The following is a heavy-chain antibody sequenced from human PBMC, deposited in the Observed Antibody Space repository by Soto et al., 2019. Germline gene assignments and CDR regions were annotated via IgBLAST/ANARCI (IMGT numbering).Heavy chain of an antibody. CDR3: ARRYGGNFDY. Sequence: PSETLSLTCPVSGVSISSYYLSWIRQTPGKGLEWIGYIYYSGSTNYNPSLKSRVTISVDTSKNQFPLKLSPVTAADPAVYYCARRYGGNFDYWGQGTLVTVSS. CDR2: IYYSGST. J-gene: IGHJ4*02. V-gene: IGHV4-59*01. D-gene: IGHD1-26*01. CDR1: GVSISSYY.